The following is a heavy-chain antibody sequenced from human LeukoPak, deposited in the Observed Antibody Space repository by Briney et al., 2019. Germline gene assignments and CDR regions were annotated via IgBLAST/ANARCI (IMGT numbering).Heavy chain of an antibody. J-gene: IGHJ3*02. V-gene: IGHV1-2*02. CDR2: INPKSGGT. CDR1: GHTFTDYY. CDR3: AKDLQWELPRGDALDI. Sequence: ASVKVSCKSSGHTFTDYYMHWVRQAPGQGLEWMGWINPKSGGTNYAQNFQGRVTMTRNTSISTAYMELSRLRSDDTAVYYCAKDLQWELPRGDALDIWGQGTMVTVSS. D-gene: IGHD1-26*01.